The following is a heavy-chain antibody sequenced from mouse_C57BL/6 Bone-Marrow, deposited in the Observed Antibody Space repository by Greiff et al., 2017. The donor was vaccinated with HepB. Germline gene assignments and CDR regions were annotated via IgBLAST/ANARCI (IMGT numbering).Heavy chain of an antibody. Sequence: VQLKESGGGLVKPGGSLKLSCAASGFTFSDYGMHWVRQAPEKGLEWVAYISSGSSTIYYADTVKGRFTISRDNAKNTLFLQMTSLRSEDTAMYYCARGPYPYYAMDYWGQGTSVTVSS. CDR1: GFTFSDYG. J-gene: IGHJ4*01. CDR2: ISSGSSTI. V-gene: IGHV5-17*01. CDR3: ARGPYPYYAMDY.